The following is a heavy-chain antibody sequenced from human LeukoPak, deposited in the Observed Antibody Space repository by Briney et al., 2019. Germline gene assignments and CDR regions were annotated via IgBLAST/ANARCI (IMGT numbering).Heavy chain of an antibody. V-gene: IGHV4-34*01. CDR2: INHSGSS. CDR1: GGSISSYY. J-gene: IGHJ3*02. Sequence: SETLSLTYTVSGGSISSYYWSWIRQPPGKGLEWIGEINHSGSSKYNPSLKSRVTISIDTSKNQLSLKLSSVTAADTAVYSCVRHVARAFDIWGQGTKVTVSS. CDR3: VRHVARAFDI.